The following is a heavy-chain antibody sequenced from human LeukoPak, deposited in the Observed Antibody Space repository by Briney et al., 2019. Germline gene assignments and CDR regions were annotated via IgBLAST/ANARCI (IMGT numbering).Heavy chain of an antibody. V-gene: IGHV3-9*01. J-gene: IGHJ4*02. CDR3: AKGGGWLHDPLDY. CDR1: GVTFDDYA. CDR2: IDWNSGSM. Sequence: GRSLRLSCAASGVTFDDYAMHWVRQAPGKGLEWVSGIDWNSGSMGYADSVKGRFTISRDNAENSLYLQMNSLRTEDTALYYCAKGGGWLHDPLDYWGQGTLVTVSS. D-gene: IGHD6-19*01.